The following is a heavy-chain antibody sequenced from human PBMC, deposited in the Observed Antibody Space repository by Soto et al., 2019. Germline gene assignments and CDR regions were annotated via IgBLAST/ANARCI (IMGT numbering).Heavy chain of an antibody. Sequence: QVQLQESGPGLVKPSETLSLTCTVSSDSIAGENWWSWVRQPPGLVLEWIGEVFHTGGTNYNPSLKSRVTMEVDKSKNQCSLKLISATAADTAVYYCARVFSSGSGWMYYFDFWGQGTLVSVSS. J-gene: IGHJ4*02. CDR2: VFHTGGT. CDR1: SDSIAGENW. V-gene: IGHV4-4*02. D-gene: IGHD6-19*01. CDR3: ARVFSSGSGWMYYFDF.